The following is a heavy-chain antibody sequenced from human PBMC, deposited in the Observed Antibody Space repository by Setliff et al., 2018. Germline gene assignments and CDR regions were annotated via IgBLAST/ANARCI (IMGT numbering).Heavy chain of an antibody. CDR3: ARYTPKLPELGIYGWFDY. CDR2: IYYTGIT. J-gene: IGHJ4*02. CDR1: GDSISSRRNY. Sequence: KTSETLSLTCTVSGDSISSRRNYWGWFRQPAGKELEWIGNIYYTGITYYNPSLKSRVTISVDTSKNHFSLKLTSVTAADTAAYYCARYTPKLPELGIYGWFDYWGQGTPVTVSS. D-gene: IGHD7-27*01. V-gene: IGHV4-39*07.